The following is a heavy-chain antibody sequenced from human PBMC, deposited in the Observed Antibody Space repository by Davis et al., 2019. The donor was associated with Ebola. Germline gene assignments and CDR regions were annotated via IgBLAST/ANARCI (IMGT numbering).Heavy chain of an antibody. Sequence: PGGSLRLSCVASGFTFSSYSMNWVRQAPGKGLEWVSGISWNSGSIGYADSVKGRFTISRDNAKNSLYLQMNSLRAEDTALYYCAKDTVSDVEWGQGTLVTVSS. CDR2: ISWNSGSI. CDR1: GFTFSSYS. V-gene: IGHV3-9*01. J-gene: IGHJ4*02. D-gene: IGHD3-3*01. CDR3: AKDTVSDVE.